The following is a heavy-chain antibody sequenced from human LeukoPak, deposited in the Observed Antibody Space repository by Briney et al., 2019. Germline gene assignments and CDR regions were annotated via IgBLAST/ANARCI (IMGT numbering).Heavy chain of an antibody. J-gene: IGHJ4*02. CDR2: IIPIFGTA. Sequence: SVKVSCKASGGTFSSYAISWVRQAPGQGLEWMGGIIPIFGTANYAQKFQGRVTITADESMSTAYMELSSLRAEDTAVYYCARASFWFDDSGYYFDYWGQGSLVTVSS. CDR3: ARASFWFDDSGYYFDY. D-gene: IGHD3-22*01. CDR1: GGTFSSYA. V-gene: IGHV1-69*01.